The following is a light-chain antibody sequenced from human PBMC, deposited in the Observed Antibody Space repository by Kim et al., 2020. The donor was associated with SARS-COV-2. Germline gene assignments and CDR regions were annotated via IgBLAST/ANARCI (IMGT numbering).Light chain of an antibody. V-gene: IGKV1-27*01. CDR1: QGISNY. Sequence: ASVGDRVTITCRASQGISNYLAWYQQKPGKVPKLLIYAASTLQSGVPSRFSGSGSGTDFTLTISSLQPEDVATYYYQKYNSAPQTFGQGTKVDIK. J-gene: IGKJ1*01. CDR2: AAS. CDR3: QKYNSAPQT.